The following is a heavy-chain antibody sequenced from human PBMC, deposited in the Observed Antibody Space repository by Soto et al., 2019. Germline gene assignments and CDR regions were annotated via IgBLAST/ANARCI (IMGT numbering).Heavy chain of an antibody. CDR3: ARSGPLGYSAYEYRWFDP. CDR2: ISAYNGNT. V-gene: IGHV1-18*01. J-gene: IGHJ5*02. CDR1: GYTFTSYG. Sequence: ASVKVSCKASGYTFTSYGISWVRQAPGQGLEWMGWISAYNGNTNYAQKLQGRVTMTTDTSTSTAYMELRSLRSDDTAVYYCARSGPLGYSAYEYRWFDPWGQGTLVTV. D-gene: IGHD5-12*01.